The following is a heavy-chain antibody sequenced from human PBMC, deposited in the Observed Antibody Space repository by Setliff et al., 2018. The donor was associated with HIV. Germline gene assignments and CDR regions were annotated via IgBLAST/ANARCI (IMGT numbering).Heavy chain of an antibody. CDR1: GYTFTSYG. CDR3: ARDIPHDYTFWSGSTRFDP. V-gene: IGHV1-18*01. D-gene: IGHD3-3*01. Sequence: ASVKVSCKASGYTFTSYGISWLRQAPGQGLEWMGWISGYNGDTHSTQKFQGRVTMTTDTSTSTAYMELSSLRSEDTAVYYCARDIPHDYTFWSGSTRFDPWGQGTLVTVS. J-gene: IGHJ5*02. CDR2: ISGYNGDT.